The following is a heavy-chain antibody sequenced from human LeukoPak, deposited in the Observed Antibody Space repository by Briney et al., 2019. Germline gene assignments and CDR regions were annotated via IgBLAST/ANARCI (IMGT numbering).Heavy chain of an antibody. CDR1: GYTFTSYD. V-gene: IGHV1-8*01. D-gene: IGHD5-18*01. J-gene: IGHJ4*02. CDR3: ARERVNTAMVRYYFDY. Sequence: ASVKVSCKASGYTFTSYDINWVRQATGQGLEWMGWMNPNSGNTGYAQKFQGRVTMTRNTSISTAYMELSSLRSGDTAVYYCARERVNTAMVRYYFDYWGQGTLVTVSS. CDR2: MNPNSGNT.